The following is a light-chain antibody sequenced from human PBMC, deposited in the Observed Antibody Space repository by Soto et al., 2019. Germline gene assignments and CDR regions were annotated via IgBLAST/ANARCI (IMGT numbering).Light chain of an antibody. V-gene: IGKV1-5*03. Sequence: DIQMTQSPSTLSASVGDRVTITFRASQSITGWLAWFQQKPGKAPKLLISNESSLESGVPSRLSGSGSGTEFKLTIDRLQPEDFATYFCQQYNGYSTGKFGQGNK. CDR3: QQYNGYSTGK. CDR2: NES. CDR1: QSITGW. J-gene: IGKJ1*01.